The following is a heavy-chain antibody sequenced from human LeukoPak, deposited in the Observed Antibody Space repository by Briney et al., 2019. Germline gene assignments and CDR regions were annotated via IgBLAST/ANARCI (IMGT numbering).Heavy chain of an antibody. CDR2: ISSDGNNK. D-gene: IGHD3-10*01. J-gene: IGHJ4*02. CDR1: GFTFSSYA. Sequence: GGSLRLSCAASGFTFSSYAINWVRQAPGKGLEWVGVISSDGNNKYYAESVKGRFTISRDNSKNTLYPQMNSLKTEDTALYYCAKKGSLVRGENYLDFWGQGTLVTVSS. V-gene: IGHV3-30*18. CDR3: AKKGSLVRGENYLDF.